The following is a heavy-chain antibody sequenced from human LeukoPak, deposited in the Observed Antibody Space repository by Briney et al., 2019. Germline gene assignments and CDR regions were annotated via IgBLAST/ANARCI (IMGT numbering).Heavy chain of an antibody. CDR1: GGSISSYY. J-gene: IGHJ4*02. CDR2: IYYSGST. CDR3: AREVPEDYDFWSGYFYYFDY. V-gene: IGHV4-59*01. D-gene: IGHD3-3*01. Sequence: NPSETLSLTCAVSGGSISSYYWSWIRQPPGKGLEWIGYIYYSGSTNYNPSLKSRVTISVDTSKNQFSLKLTSVTAADTAVYYCAREVPEDYDFWSGYFYYFDYWGQGTLVTVSS.